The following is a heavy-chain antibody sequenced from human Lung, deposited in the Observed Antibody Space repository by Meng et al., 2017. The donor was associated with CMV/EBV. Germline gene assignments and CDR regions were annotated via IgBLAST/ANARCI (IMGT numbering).Heavy chain of an antibody. D-gene: IGHD3-3*01. V-gene: IGHV3-30*02. CDR3: AKAVFGVVIDY. Sequence: GGSLRLXCAASGFTLKYYGMHWVRQAPGKGLEWVAFIHFDGSNEHYADSVTGRFTISRDNPKNMLYLEMNSLRVEDTAVYYCAKAVFGVVIDYWGQGTRVTVSS. CDR1: GFTLKYYG. CDR2: IHFDGSNE. J-gene: IGHJ4*02.